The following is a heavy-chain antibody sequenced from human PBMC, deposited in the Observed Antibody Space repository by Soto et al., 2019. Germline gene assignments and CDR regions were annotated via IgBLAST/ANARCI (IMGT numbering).Heavy chain of an antibody. D-gene: IGHD6-19*01. CDR2: ISAYNGNT. Sequence: ASVKVSCKASGYTFTSYGISWVRQAPGQGLEWMGWISAYNGNTNYAQKLQGRVTMTTDTSTSTAYMELRSLRSDDTAVYYCARGPRTGSSGWETVDYWGQGTLVTVSS. CDR1: GYTFTSYG. J-gene: IGHJ4*02. CDR3: ARGPRTGSSGWETVDY. V-gene: IGHV1-18*01.